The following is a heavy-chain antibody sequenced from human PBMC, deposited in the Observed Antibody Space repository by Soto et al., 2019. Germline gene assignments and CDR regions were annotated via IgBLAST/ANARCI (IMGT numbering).Heavy chain of an antibody. CDR1: GGSFSGYY. CDR3: ARTSRFDS. D-gene: IGHD6-6*01. CDR2: INHSGST. J-gene: IGHJ4*02. Sequence: QVQLQQWGAGLLKLSETLSLTCAVYGGSFSGYYWSWIRQPPGKGLEWIGEINHSGSTNHNPSLKSRVTMSVDTSKNQFSLKLNSVTAADTAVYYCARTSRFDSWGQGTLVTVSS. V-gene: IGHV4-34*01.